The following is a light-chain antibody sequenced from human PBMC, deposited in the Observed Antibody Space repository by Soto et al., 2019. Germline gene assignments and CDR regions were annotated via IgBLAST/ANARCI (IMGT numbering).Light chain of an antibody. CDR3: QQYGNSPRT. J-gene: IGKJ1*01. Sequence: EIVLTQSPGTLSFSPGERATLSCRTSESVSSLYLAWYQQKPGQAPRLLIFGASRRAAGLPDRFSGSGSGKYFTLTISGLEPEDFAVYYCQQYGNSPRTFGQGTKVEIK. V-gene: IGKV3-20*01. CDR1: ESVSSLY. CDR2: GAS.